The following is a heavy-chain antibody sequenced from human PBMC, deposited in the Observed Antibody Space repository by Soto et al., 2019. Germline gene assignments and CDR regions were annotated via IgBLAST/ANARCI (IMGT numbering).Heavy chain of an antibody. J-gene: IGHJ6*02. V-gene: IGHV1-18*01. CDR1: GYTFTSYG. CDR2: ISAYNGNT. D-gene: IGHD4-17*01. Sequence: QVQLVQSGAEVKKPGASVKVSCKASGYTFTSYGISWVRQAPGQGLEGMGWISAYNGNTNYAQKLQGRVTMTTVTTTTTDYMELRSLRSDDTAVYYCARDSGYGDYEAFVDVWGQGTTVTVSS. CDR3: ARDSGYGDYEAFVDV.